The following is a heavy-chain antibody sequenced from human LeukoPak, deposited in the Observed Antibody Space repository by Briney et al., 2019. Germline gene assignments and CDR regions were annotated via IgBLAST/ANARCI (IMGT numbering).Heavy chain of an antibody. V-gene: IGHV1-18*01. D-gene: IGHD3-10*01. CDR1: GYTFTSYG. CDR2: ISAYNGNT. CDR3: ARDLYGSGSTYSRVFDY. J-gene: IGHJ4*02. Sequence: GASVKVSCKASGYTFTSYGISWVRQAPGQGLEWMGWISAYNGNTNYAQKLQGRVTMTTDTSTSTAYMELRSLRSDDTAVYYCARDLYGSGSTYSRVFDYWGQGTLVTVSS.